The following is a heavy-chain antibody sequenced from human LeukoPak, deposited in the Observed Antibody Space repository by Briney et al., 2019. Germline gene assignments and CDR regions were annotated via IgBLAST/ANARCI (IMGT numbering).Heavy chain of an antibody. Sequence: PSETLSLTCTVSGASISSGGYYWSWIRQHPGKGLEWIGSIYYSGSTYYNPSLKSRVTISVGTSKNQFSLKLSSVTAADTAVYYCGRRDSSGWYDYWGQGTLVTVSS. V-gene: IGHV4-39*01. CDR2: IYYSGST. CDR3: GRRDSSGWYDY. J-gene: IGHJ4*02. D-gene: IGHD6-19*01. CDR1: GASISSGGYY.